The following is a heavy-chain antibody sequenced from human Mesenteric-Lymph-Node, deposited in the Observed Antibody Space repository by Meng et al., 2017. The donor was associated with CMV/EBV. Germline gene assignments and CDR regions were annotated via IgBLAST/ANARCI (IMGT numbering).Heavy chain of an antibody. CDR2: INPSGGST. V-gene: IGHV1-46*01. Sequence: ASVKVSCKASGYTFTGYYMHWVRQAPGQGLEWMGIINPSGGSTSYAQKFQGRVTMTRDTSTSTVYMELSSLRSEDTAVYYCARVTYLYGMDVWGQGTTVTVSS. CDR3: ARVTYLYGMDV. CDR1: GYTFTGYY. J-gene: IGHJ6*02. D-gene: IGHD2/OR15-2a*01.